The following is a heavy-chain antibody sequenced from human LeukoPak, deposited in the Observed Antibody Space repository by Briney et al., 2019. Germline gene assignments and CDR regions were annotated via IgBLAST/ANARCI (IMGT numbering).Heavy chain of an antibody. CDR3: AKDVEQWLVPLDY. CDR2: ISGSGGST. V-gene: IGHV3-23*01. CDR1: GFTFSSYA. J-gene: IGHJ4*02. Sequence: GGSLRLSCAASGFTFSSYAMSWVRQAPGKGLEWVSAISGSGGSTYYADSVKGRFTISRDNSKNTLYLQMNSLRAEGTAVYYCAKDVEQWLVPLDYWGQGTLVTVSS. D-gene: IGHD6-19*01.